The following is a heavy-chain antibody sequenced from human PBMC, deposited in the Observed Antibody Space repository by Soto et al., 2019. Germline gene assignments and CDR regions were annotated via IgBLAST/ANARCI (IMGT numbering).Heavy chain of an antibody. V-gene: IGHV3-7*01. CDR3: SRSLDY. Sequence: LRLSCTASGFTFSNFWMDWVRQAPGQGLEWVANINPDGTERRYVDSVKGRFTISRDNAKNSLYLQMSSLTAEDSALYYCSRSLDYWGQGTRVTVSS. CDR2: INPDGTER. CDR1: GFTFSNFW. J-gene: IGHJ4*02.